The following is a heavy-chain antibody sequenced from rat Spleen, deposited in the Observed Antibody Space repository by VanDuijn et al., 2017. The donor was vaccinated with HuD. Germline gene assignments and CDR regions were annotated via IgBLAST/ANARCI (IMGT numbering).Heavy chain of an antibody. CDR3: ARPKWNSFAY. CDR1: GFTFSDYY. V-gene: IGHV5-22*01. CDR2: ITYDGSRT. Sequence: EVQLVESGGGLVQPGRSMKLSCAASGFTFSDYYMAWVRQAPKKGLEWVATITYDGSRTYYRDSVKGRFTISRDNAKSTLYLQMNSLRSEDTATYYCARPKWNSFAYWGQGTLVTVSS. J-gene: IGHJ3*01.